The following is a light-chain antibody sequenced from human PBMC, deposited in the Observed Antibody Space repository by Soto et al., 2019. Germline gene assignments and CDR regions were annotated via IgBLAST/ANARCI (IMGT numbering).Light chain of an antibody. CDR2: DAS. J-gene: IGKJ3*01. V-gene: IGKV1-33*01. Sequence: MKMTQSPSSLSASIGDRVTITCQASHDISDYLNWYHQKPGKAPELLIYDASKLHTGVPSRFSGRGSGTNFFLTISGLQPEDVGTYYCQQYDNLICTFGPGTKV. CDR3: QQYDNLICT. CDR1: HDISDY.